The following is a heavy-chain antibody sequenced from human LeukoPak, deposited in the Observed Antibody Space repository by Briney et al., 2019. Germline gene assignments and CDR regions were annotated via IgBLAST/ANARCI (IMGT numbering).Heavy chain of an antibody. Sequence: ASETLSLTCTVSGGSISSYYWSWIRQPPGKGLEWIGYIYYSGSTNYNPSLKSRVTISVDTSKNQFSLKLSSVTAADTAVYYCARDRQRGTFDYWGQGTLVTVSS. CDR1: GGSISSYY. CDR3: ARDRQRGTFDY. D-gene: IGHD3-10*01. V-gene: IGHV4-59*01. J-gene: IGHJ4*02. CDR2: IYYSGST.